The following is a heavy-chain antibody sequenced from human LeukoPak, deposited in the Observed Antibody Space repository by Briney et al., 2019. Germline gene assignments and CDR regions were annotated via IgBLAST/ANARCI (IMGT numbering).Heavy chain of an antibody. CDR1: GFTFSSYE. V-gene: IGHV3-48*03. D-gene: IGHD3-9*01. CDR2: ISSSGSTI. CDR3: ARACYDILTGPLWGFDY. J-gene: IGHJ4*02. Sequence: GGSLRLSCAASGFTFSSYEMNWVRQAPGKGLEWVSYISSSGSTIYYADYVKGRFTISRDNAKNSLYLQMNSLRAEDTAVYYCARACYDILTGPLWGFDYWGQGTLVTVSS.